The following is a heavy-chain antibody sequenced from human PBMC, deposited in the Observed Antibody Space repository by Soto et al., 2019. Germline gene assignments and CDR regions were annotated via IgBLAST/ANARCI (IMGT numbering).Heavy chain of an antibody. V-gene: IGHV4-59*08. J-gene: IGHJ4*02. CDR3: ARRYWYYFDY. Sequence: SETLSLTYTVSGGSISSYYWSWIRQPPRKGLEWIGYIYYSGSTNYNPSLKSRVTISVDTSKNQLSLKLSSVTAADTAVYYCARRYWYYFDYWGQGTLVTVS. CDR2: IYYSGST. D-gene: IGHD2-8*02. CDR1: GGSISSYY.